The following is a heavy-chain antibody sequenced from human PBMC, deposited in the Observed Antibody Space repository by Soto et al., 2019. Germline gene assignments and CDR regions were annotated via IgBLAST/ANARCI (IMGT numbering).Heavy chain of an antibody. CDR2: ISYDGSNK. D-gene: IGHD3-10*01. CDR3: ARSAGKGGLAAPIDY. Sequence: VQLVESGGGVVQPGRSLRLSCASSGFTFSSYGMHWVRQAPGKGLEWVAVISYDGSNKYYVDSVKGRFTISRDNSKNTLFLQMDSLRAEDAAVYYCARSAGKGGLAAPIDYWGQGALVTVSS. J-gene: IGHJ4*02. CDR1: GFTFSSYG. V-gene: IGHV3-33*05.